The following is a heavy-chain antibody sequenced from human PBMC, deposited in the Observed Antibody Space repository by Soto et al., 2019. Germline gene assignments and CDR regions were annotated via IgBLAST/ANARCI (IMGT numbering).Heavy chain of an antibody. Sequence: ASVKVSCKASGYTFTSYAMHWVRQAPGQRLEWMGWINAGNGNTKYSRKFQGRVTITRDTSASTAYMELSSLRSEDTAVYYCASEYCGGDCYSAARYGMDVWGQGTTVTVSS. V-gene: IGHV1-3*01. CDR1: GYTFTSYA. CDR3: ASEYCGGDCYSAARYGMDV. J-gene: IGHJ6*02. CDR2: INAGNGNT. D-gene: IGHD2-21*02.